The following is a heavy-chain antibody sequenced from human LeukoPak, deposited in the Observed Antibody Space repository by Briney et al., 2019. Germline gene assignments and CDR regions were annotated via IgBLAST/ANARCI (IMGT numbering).Heavy chain of an antibody. V-gene: IGHV3-33*01. CDR3: ARARTTRGCDY. CDR2: IWYDGSNK. D-gene: IGHD4-17*01. CDR1: GFTFNSYG. J-gene: IGHJ4*02. Sequence: GGSLRLSCAASGFTFNSYGIHWVRQAPGKGLEWVAFIWYDGSNKYYADSVKGRFTISRDNSKNTLYLQMNSLRAEDMAVYYCARARTTRGCDYWGQGPWSPSPQ.